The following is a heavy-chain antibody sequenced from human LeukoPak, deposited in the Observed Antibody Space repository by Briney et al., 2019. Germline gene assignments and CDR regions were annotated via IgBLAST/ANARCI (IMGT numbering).Heavy chain of an antibody. Sequence: GASVKVSCEASGYTFTGYYMHWVRQAPGQGLEWMGWINPNSGGTNYAQKFQGRVTMTRDTSISTAYMELSRLRSDDTAVYYCARDYDSSGYYFGWFDPWGQGTLVTVSS. CDR1: GYTFTGYY. CDR2: INPNSGGT. D-gene: IGHD3-22*01. V-gene: IGHV1-2*02. J-gene: IGHJ5*02. CDR3: ARDYDSSGYYFGWFDP.